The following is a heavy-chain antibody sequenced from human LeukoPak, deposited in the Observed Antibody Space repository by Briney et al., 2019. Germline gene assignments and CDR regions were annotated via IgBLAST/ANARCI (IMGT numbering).Heavy chain of an antibody. D-gene: IGHD6-19*01. J-gene: IGHJ5*02. CDR3: ARAPTPGYSSGWLPGPYNWFDP. Sequence: SETLSLTCTVSGGSISSYYWSWIRQPPGKGLEWIGYIYYSGSTNYNPSLKSRVTISVDTSKNQFSLKLSSVTAADTAVYYCARAPTPGYSSGWLPGPYNWFDPWGQGTLVTVSS. V-gene: IGHV4-59*01. CDR2: IYYSGST. CDR1: GGSISSYY.